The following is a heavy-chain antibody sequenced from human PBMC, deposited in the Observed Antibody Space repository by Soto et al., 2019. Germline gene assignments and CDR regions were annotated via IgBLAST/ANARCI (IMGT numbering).Heavy chain of an antibody. CDR2: ISAYNGHT. CDR3: ARDDGWSSASLVDY. CDR1: GYTFDNYG. Sequence: QVKLVQSGAEVKKSGASVRVSCKASGYTFDNYGISWVRQAPGLGLEWMGWISAYNGHTNYAQKFQDRVNMTTDTSTRTAYMELRSLTSDDTAVFYCARDDGWSSASLVDYWGQGTVVTVSP. V-gene: IGHV1-18*01. D-gene: IGHD6-19*01. J-gene: IGHJ4*02.